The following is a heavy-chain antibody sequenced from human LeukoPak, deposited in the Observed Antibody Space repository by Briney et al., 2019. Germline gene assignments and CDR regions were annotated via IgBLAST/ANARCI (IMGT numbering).Heavy chain of an antibody. CDR1: GFTFSNYA. CDR3: ARNRGATGYYWVDY. D-gene: IGHD3-22*01. V-gene: IGHV3-30-3*01. Sequence: GGSLSLSCAAAGFTFSNYAMHWVRQAPGKGLEWVAVISYDGTNEYYADSVKGRFTISRDNSKNTLYLQMDSLRVEDTAVYYCARNRGATGYYWVDYWCQGTLVSVSS. CDR2: ISYDGTNE. J-gene: IGHJ4*02.